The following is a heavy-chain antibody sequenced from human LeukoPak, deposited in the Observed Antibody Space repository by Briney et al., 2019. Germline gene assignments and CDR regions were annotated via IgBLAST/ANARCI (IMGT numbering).Heavy chain of an antibody. V-gene: IGHV3-33*01. J-gene: IGHJ5*02. CDR1: GFTFRNHG. CDR2: IWYDGSNE. Sequence: GGSLRLSCAASGFTFRNHGMHWVRQAPGKGLEWAAVIWYDGSNELYADSVQGRFTISRDNSKNTLYLQMNSLRAEDTAVYYCARAPGSSTGPWGQGTLVTVSS. CDR3: ARAPGSSTGP. D-gene: IGHD6-13*01.